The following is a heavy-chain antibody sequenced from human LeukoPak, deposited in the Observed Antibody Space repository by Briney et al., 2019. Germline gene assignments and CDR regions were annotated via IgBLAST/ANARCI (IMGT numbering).Heavy chain of an antibody. V-gene: IGHV4-59*01. D-gene: IGHD3-22*01. CDR1: GGSISSYY. J-gene: IGHJ4*02. CDR3: ARGRANYYDSSGYYYTDY. Sequence: SETLSLTCTVSGGSISSYYWSWIRQPPGKGLEWIGYPYYRVSTNYNPSLRSRVTISVDTSKNQFSLKLTSVTAADTAVYYCARGRANYYDSSGYYYTDYWGQGTLVTVSS. CDR2: PYYRVST.